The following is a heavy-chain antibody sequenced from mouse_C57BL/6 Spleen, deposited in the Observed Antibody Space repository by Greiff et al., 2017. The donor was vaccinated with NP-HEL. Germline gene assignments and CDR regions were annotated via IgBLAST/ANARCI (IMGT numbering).Heavy chain of an antibody. Sequence: VQLQQSGAELVRPGTSVKLSCKASGYTFTSYWMHWVKQRPGQGLEWIGVIDPSDSYTNYNQKLKGKATLTVDTSSSTAYMQLSSLTAEDSAVYECARYAGRGSTYDAMDYWGQGTSVTVSS. V-gene: IGHV1-59*01. CDR2: IDPSDSYT. CDR3: ARYAGRGSTYDAMDY. J-gene: IGHJ4*01. D-gene: IGHD1-1*01. CDR1: GYTFTSYW.